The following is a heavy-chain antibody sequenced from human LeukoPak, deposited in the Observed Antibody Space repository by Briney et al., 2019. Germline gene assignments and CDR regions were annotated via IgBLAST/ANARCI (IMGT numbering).Heavy chain of an antibody. V-gene: IGHV3-30*02. CDR3: AKEAPYYDSSGYKDY. D-gene: IGHD3-22*01. Sequence: GGSLRLSCAASGFTFSSYGMHWVRQAPGKGLEWVAFIRYDGSNKYYADSVKGRFTISRDNSKNTLYLQMNSLRAEDTAVYYCAKEAPYYDSSGYKDYWGQGTLVTVSS. CDR2: IRYDGSNK. CDR1: GFTFSSYG. J-gene: IGHJ4*02.